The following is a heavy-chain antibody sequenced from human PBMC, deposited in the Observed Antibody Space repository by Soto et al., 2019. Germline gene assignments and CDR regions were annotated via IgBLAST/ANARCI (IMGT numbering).Heavy chain of an antibody. Sequence: GGSLRLSCAASGFTSSSYAMSWVRQAPGKGLEWVSAISGSGGSTYYADSVKGRFTISRDNSKNTRYLQMNSLRAEDTAVYYCAKDIVVVVAATDYNWFDPWGQGTLVTVSS. CDR2: ISGSGGST. J-gene: IGHJ5*02. CDR3: AKDIVVVVAATDYNWFDP. D-gene: IGHD2-15*01. V-gene: IGHV3-23*01. CDR1: GFTSSSYA.